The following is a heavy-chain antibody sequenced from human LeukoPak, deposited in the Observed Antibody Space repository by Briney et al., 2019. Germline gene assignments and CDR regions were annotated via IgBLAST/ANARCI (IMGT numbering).Heavy chain of an antibody. Sequence: SETLSLTCTVSGGSIGSYYWSWIRQPAGKGLEWIGRIYTSGSTNYNPSLKSRVTMSVDTSKNQFSLKLSSVTAADTAVYYCARGSRRTSTDYFDYWGQGTLVTVSS. J-gene: IGHJ4*02. V-gene: IGHV4-4*07. CDR2: IYTSGST. CDR1: GGSIGSYY. D-gene: IGHD4-17*01. CDR3: ARGSRRTSTDYFDY.